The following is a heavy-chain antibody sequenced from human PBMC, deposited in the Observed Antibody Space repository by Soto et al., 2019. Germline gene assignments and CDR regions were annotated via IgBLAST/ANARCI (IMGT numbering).Heavy chain of an antibody. J-gene: IGHJ6*03. D-gene: IGHD3-9*01. Sequence: PGGSLRLSCAASGFTVSSYWMSWVRQAPGKGLEWVANIKQDGSEKYYVDSVKGRFTISRDNAKNSLYLQMNSLRAEDTAVYYCASQLRYFDWLSTDLKYYYYTDVWGKGTTVTVSS. CDR1: GFTVSSYW. CDR3: ASQLRYFDWLSTDLKYYYYTDV. CDR2: IKQDGSEK. V-gene: IGHV3-7*01.